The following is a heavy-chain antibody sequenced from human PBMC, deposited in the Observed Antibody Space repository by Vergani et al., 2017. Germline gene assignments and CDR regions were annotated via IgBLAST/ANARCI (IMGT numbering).Heavy chain of an antibody. CDR2: IYPGDSDT. D-gene: IGHD3-10*01. V-gene: IGHV5-51*01. J-gene: IGHJ6*02. CDR1: GYSFTSYW. CDR3: ARSSLLWFGDDGMDV. Sequence: EVQLVQSGAEVKKPGASLKISCTGSGYSFTSYWIGWVRQMPGKGLEWMGIIYPGDSDTRYSPSFQGQVTISADKSISTAYLQWSSLKASDTAMYYCARSSLLWFGDDGMDVWGQGTTVTVSS.